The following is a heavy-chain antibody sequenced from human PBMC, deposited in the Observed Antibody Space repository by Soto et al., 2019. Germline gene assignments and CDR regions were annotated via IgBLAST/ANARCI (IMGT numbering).Heavy chain of an antibody. Sequence: PSETLSLTCTVSGGSMSRGDYYWSWIRQPPGKGLEWIGFIYHTGSTYYSPSLKNRVAISVGTSKNQFSLKLSSVTAADTAVYHCARRWGTTFDYWGQGTLVTVSS. J-gene: IGHJ4*02. CDR2: IYHTGST. CDR1: GGSMSRGDYY. D-gene: IGHD3-16*01. V-gene: IGHV4-30-4*01. CDR3: ARRWGTTFDY.